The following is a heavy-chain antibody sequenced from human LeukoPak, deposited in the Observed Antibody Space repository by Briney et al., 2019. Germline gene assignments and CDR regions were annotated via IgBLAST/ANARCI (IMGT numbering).Heavy chain of an antibody. Sequence: PGGSLRLSCAASGFTFIGHNMNWVRQAPGKGLEWVSVIYSGGSTYYADSVKGRFTISRDNSKNTLYLQMNSQRAEDTAVYYCARVGPPQSSYCSGGSCYTGGWFDPWGQGTLVTVSS. V-gene: IGHV3-53*01. CDR3: ARVGPPQSSYCSGGSCYTGGWFDP. J-gene: IGHJ5*02. CDR1: GFTFIGHN. D-gene: IGHD2-15*01. CDR2: IYSGGST.